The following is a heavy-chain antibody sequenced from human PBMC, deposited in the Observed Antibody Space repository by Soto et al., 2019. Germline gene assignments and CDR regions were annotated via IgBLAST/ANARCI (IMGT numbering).Heavy chain of an antibody. CDR2: IYWDNDK. Sequence: QITLKESGPTLVKPTQTLTLTCSFSAFSLSTTGVGVGWIRQSPGKALEWLAIIYWDNDKRYSPSLKSRVTITKDTSKNQVVLTVTNMDPVDTGTYYCARSLWFGELHWGQGALVTVSS. V-gene: IGHV2-5*02. CDR1: AFSLSTTGVG. CDR3: ARSLWFGELH. D-gene: IGHD3-10*01. J-gene: IGHJ4*02.